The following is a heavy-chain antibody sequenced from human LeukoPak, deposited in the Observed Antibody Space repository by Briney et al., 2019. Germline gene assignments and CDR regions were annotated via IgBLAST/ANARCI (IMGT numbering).Heavy chain of an antibody. D-gene: IGHD5-24*01. J-gene: IGHJ3*02. CDR2: ISGSSNYI. V-gene: IGHV3-21*01. CDR1: GVTSCSYS. CDR3: ARAISARWLQLQDAFDI. Sequence: GGSLRPSCAASGVTSCSYSMNWVRQAPGEGLERGSYISGSSNYIYYAESVKGRFTISRDNAKNSVYLQVNSLRAEDTAVYYCARAISARWLQLQDAFDIWGQGTMVTVSS.